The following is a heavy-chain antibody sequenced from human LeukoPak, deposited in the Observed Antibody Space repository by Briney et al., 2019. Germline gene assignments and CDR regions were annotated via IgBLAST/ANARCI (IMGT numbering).Heavy chain of an antibody. CDR2: IYTSGST. D-gene: IGHD3-10*01. CDR3: ARGHKLWFGPSGHAGKNYFDY. J-gene: IGHJ4*02. Sequence: SETLSLTCTVSGGSISSGSYYWSWIRQPAGKGLEWIGRIYTSGSTNYNPSLKSRVTMSVDTSKNQFSLKLSSVTAADTAVYYCARGHKLWFGPSGHAGKNYFDYWGQGTLVTVSS. V-gene: IGHV4-61*02. CDR1: GGSISSGSYY.